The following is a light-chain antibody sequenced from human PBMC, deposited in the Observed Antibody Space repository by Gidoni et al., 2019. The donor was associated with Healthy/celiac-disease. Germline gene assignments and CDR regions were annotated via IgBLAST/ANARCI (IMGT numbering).Light chain of an antibody. CDR3: QQYDNLPLT. V-gene: IGKV1-33*01. CDR1: QDISSY. CDR2: DAS. Sequence: DIQMPKSPSTLPASVGDRVTITCQASQDISSYLNWYQQKPGKAPKLLIYDASNLETGVPARFSGSGSGTDFTFTISSLQPEDIATYYCQQYDNLPLTFGGGTKVEIK. J-gene: IGKJ4*01.